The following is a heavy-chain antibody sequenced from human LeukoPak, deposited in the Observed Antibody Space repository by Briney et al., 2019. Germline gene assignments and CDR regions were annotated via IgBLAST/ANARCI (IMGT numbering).Heavy chain of an antibody. Sequence: RGSLRLSCAASVFTFSSYAMSWVRQAPGKGLEWVSAISGSGGSTYYADSVKGRFTISRDNSKNTLYLQMNSLRAEDTAVYYCAKGPVLLWFGELYFDYWGQGTLVTVSS. CDR3: AKGPVLLWFGELYFDY. J-gene: IGHJ4*02. CDR1: VFTFSSYA. CDR2: ISGSGGST. D-gene: IGHD3-10*01. V-gene: IGHV3-23*01.